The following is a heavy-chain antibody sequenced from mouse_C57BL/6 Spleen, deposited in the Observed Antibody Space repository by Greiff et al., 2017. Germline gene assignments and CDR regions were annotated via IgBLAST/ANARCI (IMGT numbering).Heavy chain of an antibody. CDR2: IYPGDGDT. J-gene: IGHJ3*01. CDR3: AREELTGPFAY. V-gene: IGHV1-82*01. Sequence: QVQLQQSGPELVKPGASVKISCKASGYAFSSSWMNWVKQRPGKGLEWIGRIYPGDGDTNYNGKFKGKATLTADKSSSTAYMQLSSLTSEDSAVYFCAREELTGPFAYWGQGTLVTVSA. CDR1: GYAFSSSW. D-gene: IGHD4-1*01.